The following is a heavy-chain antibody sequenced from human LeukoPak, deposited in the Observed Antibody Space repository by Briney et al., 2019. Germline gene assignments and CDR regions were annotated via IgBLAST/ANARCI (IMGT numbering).Heavy chain of an antibody. CDR1: GGTFSSYV. J-gene: IGHJ6*03. CDR2: IIPMFGTA. V-gene: IGHV1-69*01. Sequence: SVKASCKASGGTFSSYVISWVRQAPGQGLEWMGGIIPMFGTANYAQKFQGRVTITADESTSTAYMELSSLRSEDTAVYYCAILCIESGGISSLDYMDVWGKGTTVTISS. D-gene: IGHD2-15*01. CDR3: AILCIESGGISSLDYMDV.